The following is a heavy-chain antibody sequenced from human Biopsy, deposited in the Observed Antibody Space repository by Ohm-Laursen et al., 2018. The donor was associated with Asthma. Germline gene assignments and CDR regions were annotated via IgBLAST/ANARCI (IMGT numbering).Heavy chain of an antibody. CDR3: ASDFPKDYVRYNFQF. J-gene: IGHJ4*02. V-gene: IGHV1-69*06. Sequence: ASVKVSCKSPGGTFSNFAISWVRQAPGQGLEWLGGIMTVFGTTNYAQKFQGRVTITADIFTRTVYMELSGLRFDDTAVYYCASDFPKDYVRYNFQFWGQGTLVTVSS. CDR2: IMTVFGTT. CDR1: GGTFSNFA. D-gene: IGHD4-17*01.